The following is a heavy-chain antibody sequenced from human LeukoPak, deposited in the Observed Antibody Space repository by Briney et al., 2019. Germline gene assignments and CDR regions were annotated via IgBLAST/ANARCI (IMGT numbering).Heavy chain of an antibody. CDR1: GGSISSSSYY. D-gene: IGHD3-22*01. J-gene: IGHJ4*02. V-gene: IGHV4-39*01. CDR2: IYYSGST. CDR3: ARHHDSSGYYSDY. Sequence: PSETLSLTCTVSGGSISSSSYYWGWXXXXXXXXXXXIGSIYYSGSTYYNPSLKSRVTISVDTSKNQFSLKLSSVTAADTAVYYCARHHDSSGYYSDYWGQGTLVTVSS.